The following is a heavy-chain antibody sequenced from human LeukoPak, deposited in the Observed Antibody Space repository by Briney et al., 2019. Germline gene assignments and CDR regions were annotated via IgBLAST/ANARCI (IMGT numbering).Heavy chain of an antibody. V-gene: IGHV4-39*01. CDR2: VFYTEST. J-gene: IGHJ4*02. D-gene: IGHD2-8*01. CDR1: GGSIRTRTYY. CDR3: ARLLDNGPKYYFDF. Sequence: SETLSLTCNVSGGSIRTRTYYWAWIRQPPGRELEWIGTVFYTESTYYHPSLKSRLTISVDTSNNQFSLKLNSVTAADTAIYYCARLLDNGPKYYFDFWGQGILVSVSA.